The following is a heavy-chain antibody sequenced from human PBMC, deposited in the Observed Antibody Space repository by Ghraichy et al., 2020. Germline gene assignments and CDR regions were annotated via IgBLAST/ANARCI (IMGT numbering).Heavy chain of an antibody. V-gene: IGHV3-23*01. CDR1: GFTFSSYA. CDR2: ISGSGGST. D-gene: IGHD3-3*01. CDR3: AKVMDYDFWSGYSSCHALDP. J-gene: IGHJ3*01. Sequence: GGSLRLSCAASGFTFSSYAMSWVRQAPGKGLEWVSAISGSGGSTYYADSVKGRFTISRDNSKNTLYLQMNSLRAEDTAVYYCAKVMDYDFWSGYSSCHALDPWGPGNIVTVSS.